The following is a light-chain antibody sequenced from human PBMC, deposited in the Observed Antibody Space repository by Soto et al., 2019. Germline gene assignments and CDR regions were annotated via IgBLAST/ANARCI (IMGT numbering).Light chain of an antibody. CDR2: EVA. CDR3: CSFAGGTTFWL. V-gene: IGLV2-23*02. CDR1: SSDIGGYDV. Sequence: QSVLTQPPSVSGSPGQTITISCTGTSSDIGGYDVVSWYQQHPGKAPKLLIYEVAKRPSGVSNRFSGSKSGSTASLTVSGLQAEDEADYHCCSFAGGTTFWLFGGGTKVTVL. J-gene: IGLJ3*02.